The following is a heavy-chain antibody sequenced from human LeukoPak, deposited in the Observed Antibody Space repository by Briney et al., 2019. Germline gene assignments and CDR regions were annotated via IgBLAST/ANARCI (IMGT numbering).Heavy chain of an antibody. CDR1: GFTFSSYG. Sequence: GRSLRLSCAASGFTFSSYGMHWVRQAPGKGLEGVAVIWYDGSNKYYADSVKGRFTISRDNSKNTLYLQMNSLRAEDTAVYYCARDKYDSGSYLFDYWGQGTLVTVSS. J-gene: IGHJ4*02. CDR2: IWYDGSNK. CDR3: ARDKYDSGSYLFDY. D-gene: IGHD1-26*01. V-gene: IGHV3-33*01.